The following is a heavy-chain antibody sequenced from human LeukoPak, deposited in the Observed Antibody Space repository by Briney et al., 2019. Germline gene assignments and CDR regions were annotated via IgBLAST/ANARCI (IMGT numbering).Heavy chain of an antibody. D-gene: IGHD3-10*01. CDR3: TRDITMVRGIIRGQYFDY. CDR1: GGSISSGDYY. V-gene: IGHV4-61*02. J-gene: IGHJ4*02. Sequence: SQTLSLTCTVSGGSISSGDYYWSWIRQPAGKGLEWIGRIYTSGSTNYNPSLKRRVTISVDPSKNQFSLKLSSVTAADTAVYYCTRDITMVRGIIRGQYFDYWGQGTLVTVSP. CDR2: IYTSGST.